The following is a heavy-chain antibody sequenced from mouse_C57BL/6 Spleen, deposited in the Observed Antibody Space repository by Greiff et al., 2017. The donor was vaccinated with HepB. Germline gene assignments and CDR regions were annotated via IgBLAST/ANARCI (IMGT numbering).Heavy chain of an antibody. J-gene: IGHJ4*01. CDR2: ISDGGSYT. D-gene: IGHD2-4*01. V-gene: IGHV5-4*01. CDR1: GFTFSSYA. CDR3: ARDQGYYDYVLYAMDY. Sequence: EVKLMESGGGLVKPGGSLKLSCAASGFTFSSYAMSWVRQTPEKRLEWVATISDGGSYTYYPDNVKGRFTISRDNAKNNLYLQMSHLKSEDTAMYYCARDQGYYDYVLYAMDYRGQGTSVTVSS.